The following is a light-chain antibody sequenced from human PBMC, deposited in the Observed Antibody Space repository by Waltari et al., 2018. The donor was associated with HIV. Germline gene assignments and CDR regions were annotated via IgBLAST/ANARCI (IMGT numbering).Light chain of an antibody. CDR3: QRYGISPRT. Sequence: EIVLTQSPGTLSLSPEERATLSCRASQSVTSSYLAWYQQKPGQAPRLLIYDASSRATGIPDRFSGSGSGTDFTLTISSLEPEDFAVYYCQRYGISPRTFGGGTKVEIK. CDR2: DAS. J-gene: IGKJ4*01. V-gene: IGKV3-20*01. CDR1: QSVTSSY.